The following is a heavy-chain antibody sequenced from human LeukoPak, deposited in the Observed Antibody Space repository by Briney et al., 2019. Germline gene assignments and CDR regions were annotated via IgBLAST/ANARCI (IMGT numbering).Heavy chain of an antibody. J-gene: IGHJ6*02. D-gene: IGHD1-26*01. Sequence: ASVKVSCKASGGTFSSYAISWERQAPGQGLEWMGRIIPILGIANYAQKFQGRVTITADKSTSTAYMELSSLRSEDTAVYYCAREWIVGDGNYGMDVWGQGTTVTVSS. CDR1: GGTFSSYA. V-gene: IGHV1-69*04. CDR3: AREWIVGDGNYGMDV. CDR2: IIPILGIA.